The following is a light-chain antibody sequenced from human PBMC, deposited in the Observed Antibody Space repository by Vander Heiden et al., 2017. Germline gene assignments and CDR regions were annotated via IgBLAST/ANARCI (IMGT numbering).Light chain of an antibody. J-gene: IGLJ2*01. CDR3: QSADSSGDDVV. Sequence: SYELTQPPSVSVSTGQQARNTYSGDAFPKQYAFWYPQKPGQAPGLVMYKDSERSSGIPERFSGASSVTTVTLTISGVQAEDEADYYCQSADSSGDDVVFGGGTKRTVL. CDR1: AFPKQY. CDR2: KDS. V-gene: IGLV3-25*03.